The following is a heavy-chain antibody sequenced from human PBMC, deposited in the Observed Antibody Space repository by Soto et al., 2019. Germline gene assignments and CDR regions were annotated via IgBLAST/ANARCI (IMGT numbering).Heavy chain of an antibody. J-gene: IGHJ5*02. CDR3: ARSYRRYCDLTWFDP. CDR2: IDPTDSYT. V-gene: IGHV5-10-1*01. Sequence: EVQLVQSGAEVRKPGESLRISCKGSGYSFTNYWISWVRQMPGKGLGWMGKIDPTDSYTNYGPSFQRHVTISIDKSISNANQQYSSPNASDTGMYYCARSYRRYCDLTWFDPWGEGSLVTVSS. CDR1: GYSFTNYW. D-gene: IGHD3-9*01.